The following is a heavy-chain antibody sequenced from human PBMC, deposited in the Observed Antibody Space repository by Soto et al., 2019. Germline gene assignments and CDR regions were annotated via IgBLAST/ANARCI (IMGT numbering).Heavy chain of an antibody. D-gene: IGHD3-16*01. CDR2: IYYSGST. V-gene: IGHV4-31*03. CDR3: ERDTVGGWFDP. J-gene: IGHJ5*02. Sequence: QVQLQESGPGLVKPSQTLPLTCTVSGGSISSGGYYWSWIRQHPWKGLERIGYIYYSGSTYYNPSLKRRVTISVDTSKNQFSLKLSSVSAADTAVYSCERDTVGGWFDPWGQGTLVTVSS. CDR1: GGSISSGGYY.